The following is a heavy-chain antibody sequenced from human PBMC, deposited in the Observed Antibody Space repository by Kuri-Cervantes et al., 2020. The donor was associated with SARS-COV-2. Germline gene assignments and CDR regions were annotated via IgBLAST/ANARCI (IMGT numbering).Heavy chain of an antibody. CDR3: ASSRYYYDSSGNLGY. D-gene: IGHD3-22*01. Sequence: GESLKISYAASGITFVYEVMHWVRQAPGKGLEWVALLNFDTSRRFYGDSAKGRFTISRDNSKNTVDLQMNNLGPDDTAVYYCASSRYYYDSSGNLGYWGQGTLVTVSS. CDR1: GITFVYEV. CDR2: LNFDTSRR. J-gene: IGHJ4*02. V-gene: IGHV3-30*02.